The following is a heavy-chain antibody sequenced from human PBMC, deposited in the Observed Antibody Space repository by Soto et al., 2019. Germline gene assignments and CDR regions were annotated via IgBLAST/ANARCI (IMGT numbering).Heavy chain of an antibody. CDR2: IYPPDSDA. V-gene: IGHV5-51*01. J-gene: IGHJ5*02. Sequence: PGESLNISCTADGYSFTRHWIGWVRQVPGRGLEWVAVIYPPDSDARYSPSFRGRGTISVDISINTVYLQWRSLKASDTAIYFCARQDIVPARVRGGYYDAWGQGSPVTVSS. CDR3: ARQDIVPARVRGGYYDA. CDR1: GYSFTRHW. D-gene: IGHD2-15*01.